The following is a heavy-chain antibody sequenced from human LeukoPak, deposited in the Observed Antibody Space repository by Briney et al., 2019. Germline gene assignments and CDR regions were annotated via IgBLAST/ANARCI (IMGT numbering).Heavy chain of an antibody. V-gene: IGHV1-3*03. J-gene: IGHJ3*02. D-gene: IGHD3-22*01. CDR1: GYTFTSYA. CDR3: ARVSDYYDSSGYSHDAFDI. CDR2: IDAGNGNT. Sequence: ASVKVSCKASGYTFTSYAMHWVRQAPGQRLEWMGWIDAGNGNTKYSQEFQGRVTITRDTSASTAYTELSSLRSEDMAVYYCARVSDYYDSSGYSHDAFDIWGQGTMVTVSS.